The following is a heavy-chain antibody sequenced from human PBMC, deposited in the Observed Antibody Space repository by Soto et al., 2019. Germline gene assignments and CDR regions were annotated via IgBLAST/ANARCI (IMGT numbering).Heavy chain of an antibody. CDR1: GFTFSSYA. CDR3: AKLDSSGYYYSHFDY. Sequence: GGSLRLSCAASGFTFSSYAMSWVRQAPGKGLEWVSAISGSGGSTYYADSVKGRFTISRDNSKNTLYLQMNSLRAEDTAVYYCAKLDSSGYYYSHFDYWGQGTRVTVSS. CDR2: ISGSGGST. J-gene: IGHJ4*02. D-gene: IGHD3-22*01. V-gene: IGHV3-23*01.